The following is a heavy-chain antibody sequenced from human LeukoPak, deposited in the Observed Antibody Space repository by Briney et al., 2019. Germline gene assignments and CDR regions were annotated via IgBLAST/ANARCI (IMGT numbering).Heavy chain of an antibody. Sequence: SETLSLTCTVSGGSISSYYWSWIRQPAGKGLEWIGRIYTSGSTNYNPSLKSRVTMSVDTSKNQSSLKLSSVTAADTAVYYCARDAYDFWSGPNWFDPWGQGTLVTVSS. D-gene: IGHD3-3*01. CDR2: IYTSGST. J-gene: IGHJ5*02. V-gene: IGHV4-4*07. CDR3: ARDAYDFWSGPNWFDP. CDR1: GGSISSYY.